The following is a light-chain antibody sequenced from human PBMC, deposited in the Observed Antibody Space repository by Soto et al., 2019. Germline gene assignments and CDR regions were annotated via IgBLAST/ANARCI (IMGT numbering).Light chain of an antibody. CDR1: QSVSSSY. CDR3: QQYGSSPGT. J-gene: IGKJ5*01. Sequence: IVLTQSPATLSVSPEERATLSCRASQSVSSSYLAWYQQKPGQAPRLLIYGASSRATGIPDRFSGSGSGTDFTLTISRLEPEDFAVYYCQQYGSSPGTFGQGTRLAIK. CDR2: GAS. V-gene: IGKV3-20*01.